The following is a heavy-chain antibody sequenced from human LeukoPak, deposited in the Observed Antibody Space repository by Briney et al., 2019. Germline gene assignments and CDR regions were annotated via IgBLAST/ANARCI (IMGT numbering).Heavy chain of an antibody. CDR1: GGSISSSTYY. CDR3: ARGMPAAGQNYFDY. V-gene: IGHV4-39*07. Sequence: SETLSLPCTVSGGSISSSTYYWDWIRQPPGKGLEWIASIYYSGSTYYNPSLKSRVTISVDTSKNQFSLKVISVTAADTALYYCARGMPAAGQNYFDYWGQGTLVTVSS. CDR2: IYYSGST. D-gene: IGHD6-13*01. J-gene: IGHJ4*02.